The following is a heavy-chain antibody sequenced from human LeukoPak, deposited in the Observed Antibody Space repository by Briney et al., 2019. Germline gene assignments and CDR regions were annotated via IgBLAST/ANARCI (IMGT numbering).Heavy chain of an antibody. CDR3: ARSFYDSSGVAFES. V-gene: IGHV6-1*01. Sequence: SQTLSLTCAISGDSVSSNSAAWNWIRKSPSRGLEWLGRTYYRTKWYNDYAVSVNSRITINPDTSKNQFSLQLNSVTPEDTAVYYCARSFYDSSGVAFESWGQGTLVTVSS. J-gene: IGHJ4*02. CDR1: GDSVSSNSAA. D-gene: IGHD3-22*01. CDR2: TYYRTKWYN.